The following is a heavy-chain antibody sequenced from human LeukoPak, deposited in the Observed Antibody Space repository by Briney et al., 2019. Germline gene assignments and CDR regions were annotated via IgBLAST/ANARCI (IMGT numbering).Heavy chain of an antibody. Sequence: SETLSLTCAASGGSISSGGYSWSWIRQPPGKGLEWIGYIYHSGSTYYNPSLKSRVTISVDRSKNQFSLRLSSVTAADTAVYYCARGDSGYYFDYWGQGTLVTVSS. CDR2: IYHSGST. CDR1: GGSISSGGYS. J-gene: IGHJ4*02. V-gene: IGHV4-30-2*01. D-gene: IGHD3-22*01. CDR3: ARGDSGYYFDY.